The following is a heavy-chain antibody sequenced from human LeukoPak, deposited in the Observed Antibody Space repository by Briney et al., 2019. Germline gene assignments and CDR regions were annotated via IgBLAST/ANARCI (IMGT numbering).Heavy chain of an antibody. CDR1: GYTFSDYY. V-gene: IGHV1-2*02. D-gene: IGHD6-6*01. J-gene: IGHJ4*02. Sequence: ASVKVSCKASGYTFSDYYLHWVRQAPGQGPEWMGWIDPKSGDTKYAQKFQGRVTMTRDTSINTVYMELSSLRSDDTAIYYCARGSYSSSSGGAIPSGFWGQGALVTVSS. CDR3: ARGSYSSSSGGAIPSGF. CDR2: IDPKSGDT.